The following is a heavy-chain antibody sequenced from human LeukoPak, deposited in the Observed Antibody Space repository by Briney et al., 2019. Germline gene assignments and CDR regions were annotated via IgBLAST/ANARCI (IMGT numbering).Heavy chain of an antibody. D-gene: IGHD3-10*01. Sequence: PGGPLRLSCAASGFTFSSYSMNWVRQAPGKGLEWVSSISSSSSYIYYADSVKGRFTISRDNAKNSLYLQMNSLRAEDTAVYYCARYYGSGSEPDYWGQGTLVTVSS. CDR1: GFTFSSYS. CDR2: ISSSSSYI. J-gene: IGHJ4*02. CDR3: ARYYGSGSEPDY. V-gene: IGHV3-21*01.